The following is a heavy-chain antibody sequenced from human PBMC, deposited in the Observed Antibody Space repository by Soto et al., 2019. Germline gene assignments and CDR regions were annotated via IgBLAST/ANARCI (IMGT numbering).Heavy chain of an antibody. CDR1: GGTFSSYA. V-gene: IGHV1-69*06. CDR2: IIPIFGTA. CDR3: SGSGGIAVAFPSGWFDP. Sequence: QVQLVQSGAEVKKPGSSVKVSCKASGGTFSSYAISWVRQAPGQGLEWMGGIIPIFGTANYAQKFQGRVTITADKSTSNTYMGLRSLGSEETAVYYLSGSGGIAVAFPSGWFDPRGQGTLVTVSS. D-gene: IGHD6-19*01. J-gene: IGHJ5*02.